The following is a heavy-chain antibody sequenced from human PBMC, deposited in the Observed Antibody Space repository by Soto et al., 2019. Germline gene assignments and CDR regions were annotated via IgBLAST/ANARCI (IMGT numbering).Heavy chain of an antibody. J-gene: IGHJ4*02. CDR2: INPNSGGT. Sequence: EASVKVSCKASGYTFIGYYMHWVRQAPGQGLEWMGWINPNSGGTNYAQKFQGWVTMTRDTSISTAYMELSRLRSDDTAVYYCARAAVSRIAAAGTFDYWGQGTLVTVSS. D-gene: IGHD6-13*01. V-gene: IGHV1-2*04. CDR1: GYTFIGYY. CDR3: ARAAVSRIAAAGTFDY.